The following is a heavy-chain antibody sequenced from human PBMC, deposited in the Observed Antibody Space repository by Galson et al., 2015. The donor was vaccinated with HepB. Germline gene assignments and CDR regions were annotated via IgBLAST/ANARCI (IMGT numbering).Heavy chain of an antibody. CDR2: VIPLFTTP. CDR1: GGTFSSFP. D-gene: IGHD3-22*01. J-gene: IGHJ4*02. V-gene: IGHV1-69*13. Sequence: SVKVSCKASGGTFSSFPISWVRQAPGRGLEWMGTVIPLFTTPNYAPRFQGRVTITADESTTTAYMELSSLRSEDTAIYYCARGLHSGYYGIDYWGQGTLVTVSS. CDR3: ARGLHSGYYGIDY.